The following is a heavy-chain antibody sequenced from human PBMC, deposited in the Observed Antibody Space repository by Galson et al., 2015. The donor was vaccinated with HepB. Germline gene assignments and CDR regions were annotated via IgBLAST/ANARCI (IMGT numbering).Heavy chain of an antibody. D-gene: IGHD6-19*01. CDR3: ARSSMTVSGTHY. CDR1: GYSFNTYW. CDR2: IDLSDSYT. V-gene: IGHV5-10-1*01. Sequence: QSGAEVKRPGESLRISCKGSGYSFNTYWISWVRQMPGKGLEWMARIDLSDSYTKYSPSFQGNVIILGDKSISTAYLQWSSLKASDTAMYYCARSSMTVSGTHYWGQGTLVTVSS. J-gene: IGHJ4*02.